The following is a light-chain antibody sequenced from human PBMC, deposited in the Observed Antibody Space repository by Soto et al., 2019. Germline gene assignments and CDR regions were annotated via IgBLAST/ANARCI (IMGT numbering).Light chain of an antibody. V-gene: IGLV2-23*03. J-gene: IGLJ1*01. CDR3: SSYAGSSTFV. Sequence: QSALTQPASVSGSPGQSITISCTGGSSDVGSYDLVSWYQQHPGKAPKVMIYEGSKRPSGVSSRFSGSKSGNTASLTISGLQAEDEAAYYCSSYAGSSTFVFGNGTTVTVL. CDR2: EGS. CDR1: SSDVGSYDL.